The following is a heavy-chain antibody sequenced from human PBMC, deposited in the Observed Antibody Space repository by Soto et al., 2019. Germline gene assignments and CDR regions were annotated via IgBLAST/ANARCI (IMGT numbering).Heavy chain of an antibody. D-gene: IGHD5-12*01. Sequence: QVQLQQWGAGLLKPSETLSLNCAVNGGSLSGYYWSWIRQPPRKGLEWIGEIKDGGRTNYSPSRKSRATISSDTSNNQFSLRLYSVTAADTGVYYCARGQEGVVATHWDQGTLVTVSS. J-gene: IGHJ4*02. CDR1: GGSLSGYY. V-gene: IGHV4-34*01. CDR3: ARGQEGVVATH. CDR2: IKDGGRT.